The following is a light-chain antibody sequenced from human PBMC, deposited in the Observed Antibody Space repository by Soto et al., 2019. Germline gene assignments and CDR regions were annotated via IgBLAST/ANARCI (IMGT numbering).Light chain of an antibody. J-gene: IGKJ2*01. Sequence: DIQMTQSPSSLSASVGDRVTITCRASQSISSYLNWYQQKPGKAPKLLIYAASNLQSGVPSRFSGSGSGTDFTLTISSLQPEDFATYYCQQSYSTSYNFGQGTKLEI. CDR1: QSISSY. V-gene: IGKV1-39*01. CDR2: AAS. CDR3: QQSYSTSYN.